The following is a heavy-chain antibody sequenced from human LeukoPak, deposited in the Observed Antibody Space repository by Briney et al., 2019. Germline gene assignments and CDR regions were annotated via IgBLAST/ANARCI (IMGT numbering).Heavy chain of an antibody. CDR1: GFTFSSYG. CDR3: AKGSHGYSSSSADY. V-gene: IGHV3-23*01. D-gene: IGHD6-6*01. CDR2: ISGSGGNT. J-gene: IGHJ4*02. Sequence: QPGRSLRLSCAASGFTFSSYGMHWVRQAPGKGLEWVSVISGSGGNTYYADSVKGRFTISRDNSKNTLYLQMNSLRVDDTAVYSCAKGSHGYSSSSADYWGQGTLVTVSS.